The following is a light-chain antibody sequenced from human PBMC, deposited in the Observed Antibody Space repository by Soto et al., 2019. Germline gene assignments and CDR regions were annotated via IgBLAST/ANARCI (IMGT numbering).Light chain of an antibody. CDR2: EAS. J-gene: IGKJ4*01. CDR1: QYISSW. V-gene: IGKV1-5*03. CDR3: QQYNTYPLT. Sequence: DIQMTQSPSTLSASVGDRVTITCRACQYISSWLAWYQQKPGQAPNLLIYEASTLESGVPSRFSGSGSGTEFTLTISTLQPVDFATYYCQQYNTYPLTFGGGTKVEIK.